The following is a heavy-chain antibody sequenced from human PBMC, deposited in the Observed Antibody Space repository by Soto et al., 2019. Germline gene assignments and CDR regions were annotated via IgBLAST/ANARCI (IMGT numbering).Heavy chain of an antibody. D-gene: IGHD3-16*02. CDR3: ARGARQHYDYVWGSYRYYPDFDY. Sequence: PSETLSLTCAVYGGSFSGYYWSWIRQPPGKGLEWIGEINHSGSTNYNPSLKSRVTISVDTSKNQFSLKLSSVTAADTAVCYCARGARQHYDYVWGSYRYYPDFDYWGQGTLVTVSS. V-gene: IGHV4-34*01. J-gene: IGHJ4*02. CDR2: INHSGST. CDR1: GGSFSGYY.